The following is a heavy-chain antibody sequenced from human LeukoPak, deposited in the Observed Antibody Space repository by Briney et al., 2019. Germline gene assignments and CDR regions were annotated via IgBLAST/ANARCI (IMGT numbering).Heavy chain of an antibody. V-gene: IGHV3-21*01. CDR3: ARDEVGLFDY. D-gene: IGHD1-26*01. J-gene: IGHJ4*02. Sequence: GGSLRLSCAASGFTFSSYSMNWVRQAPGKGLEWVSSISSSSSYIYYADSVKGRFTISRDNAKNSLYLQMNSLRAEDTAVYYCARDEVGLFDYWGREPWSPSPQ. CDR1: GFTFSSYS. CDR2: ISSSSSYI.